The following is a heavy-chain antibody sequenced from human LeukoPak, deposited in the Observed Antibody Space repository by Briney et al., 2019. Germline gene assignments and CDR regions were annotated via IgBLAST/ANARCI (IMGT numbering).Heavy chain of an antibody. V-gene: IGHV3-23*01. CDR3: ARGNTDYYDSSAEGDAFDI. J-gene: IGHJ3*02. CDR2: ISDSSGKT. D-gene: IGHD3-16*01. CDR1: GFTFGSYA. Sequence: PGGSLRLSCAASGFTFGSYAMSWVRQAPGKGLEWVSAISDSSGKTYYADSVKGRFTISRDNSRNTLFLQMNSLRAEDTAVYYCARGNTDYYDSSAEGDAFDIWGQGTMVTVSS.